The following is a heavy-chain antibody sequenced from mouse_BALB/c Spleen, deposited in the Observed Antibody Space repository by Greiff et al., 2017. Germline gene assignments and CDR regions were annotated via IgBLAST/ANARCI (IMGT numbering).Heavy chain of an antibody. Sequence: VQLKESGPGLVKPSQSLSLTCTVTGYSITSDYAWNWIRQFPGNKLEWMGYISYSGSTSYNPSLKSRISITRDTSKNQFFLQLNSVTTEDTATYYCAMGTYSDYFDYWGQGTTLTVSS. D-gene: IGHD1-1*01. CDR2: ISYSGST. CDR1: GYSITSDYA. CDR3: AMGTYSDYFDY. V-gene: IGHV3-2*02. J-gene: IGHJ2*01.